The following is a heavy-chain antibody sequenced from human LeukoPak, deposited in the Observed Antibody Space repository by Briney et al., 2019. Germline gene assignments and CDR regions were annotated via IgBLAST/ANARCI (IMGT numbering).Heavy chain of an antibody. CDR3: STTYYYDSSEGY. J-gene: IGHJ4*02. CDR1: ALTFSNYS. Sequence: GGSLRLSCAASALTFSNYSMNWVRQAPGKGLEWVGRIKSKTDGGTTDYAAPVKGRFTISRDDSKNTLYLQMNSLKTEDTAVYYCSTTYYYDSSEGYWGQGTLVTVSS. CDR2: IKSKTDGGTT. V-gene: IGHV3-15*07. D-gene: IGHD3-22*01.